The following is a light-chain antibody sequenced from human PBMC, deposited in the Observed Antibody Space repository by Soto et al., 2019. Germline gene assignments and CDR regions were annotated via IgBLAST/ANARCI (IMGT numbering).Light chain of an antibody. J-gene: IGLJ2*01. V-gene: IGLV2-23*01. CDR2: EGS. CDR3: CSYAGSSTFAYVV. CDR1: SSDVGSYT. Sequence: QSALTQPASVSGSPGQSITISCTGTSSDVGSYTLSPGTNSTQAKPPKLMIYEGSKRPSGVSNRFSGSKSGNTASLTISGLQAEDEADYYCCSYAGSSTFAYVVFGGGTKLTVL.